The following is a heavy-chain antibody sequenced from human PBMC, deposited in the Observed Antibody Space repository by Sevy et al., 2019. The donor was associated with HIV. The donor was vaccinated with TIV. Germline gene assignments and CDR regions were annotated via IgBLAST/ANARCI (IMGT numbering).Heavy chain of an antibody. CDR3: ARHCGSTSCSHAFDI. Sequence: LSETLSLTCAVYGGSFSGYYWSWIRQPPGKGLEWIGEINHSGSTNYNPSLKSRVTISVDTSKNQFSLKLSSVTAADTAVYYCARHCGSTSCSHAFDIWGQGTMVTVSS. D-gene: IGHD2-2*01. CDR2: INHSGST. CDR1: GGSFSGYY. J-gene: IGHJ3*02. V-gene: IGHV4-34*01.